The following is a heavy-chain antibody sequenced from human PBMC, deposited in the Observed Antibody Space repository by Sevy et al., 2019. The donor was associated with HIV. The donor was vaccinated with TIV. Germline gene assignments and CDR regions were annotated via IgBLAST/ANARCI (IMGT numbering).Heavy chain of an antibody. D-gene: IGHD3-9*01. Sequence: GGSLRLSCAASGFTFSNAWMSWVRQAPGKGLEWVGRIKSQTDGGTTDYAAPVKGRLTISRDDSKTTLYLQMNSLKTEDSAVYYCLAQQYYDILTGYQEAGFWGQGTLVTVSS. CDR2: IKSQTDGGTT. J-gene: IGHJ4*02. CDR1: GFTFSNAW. V-gene: IGHV3-15*01. CDR3: LAQQYYDILTGYQEAGF.